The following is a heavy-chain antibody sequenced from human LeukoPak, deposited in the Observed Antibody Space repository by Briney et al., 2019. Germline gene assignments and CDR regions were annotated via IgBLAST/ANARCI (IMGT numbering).Heavy chain of an antibody. CDR1: GYTFTSYD. D-gene: IGHD3-10*01. V-gene: IGHV1-8*01. CDR2: MNPNSGNT. Sequence: ASVKVSCKASGYTFTSYDINWVRQATGQGLEWMGWMNPNSGNTGYAQKLQGRVTMTRDTSTSTVYMELSSLRSEDTAVYYCATDGLLWFGESHYGMDVWGQGTTVTVSS. J-gene: IGHJ6*02. CDR3: ATDGLLWFGESHYGMDV.